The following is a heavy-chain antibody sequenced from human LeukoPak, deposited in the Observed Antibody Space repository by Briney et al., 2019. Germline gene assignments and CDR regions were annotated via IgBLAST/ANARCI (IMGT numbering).Heavy chain of an antibody. D-gene: IGHD5-12*01. CDR3: ARHIVATIRGGPYYYYGMDV. Sequence: SETLSLTCAVYGGSFSGYYWSWIRQPPGKGLEWIGEINHSGSTNYNPSLKSRVTISVDTSKNQFSLKLSSVTAADTAVHYCARHIVATIRGGPYYYYGMDVWGQGTTVTVSS. CDR1: GGSFSGYY. V-gene: IGHV4-34*01. CDR2: INHSGST. J-gene: IGHJ6*02.